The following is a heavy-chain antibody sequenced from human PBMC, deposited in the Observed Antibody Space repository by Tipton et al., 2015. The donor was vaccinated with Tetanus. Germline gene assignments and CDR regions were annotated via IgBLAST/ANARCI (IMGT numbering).Heavy chain of an antibody. J-gene: IGHJ5*01. D-gene: IGHD3-3*01. CDR2: IXPGDSIA. Sequence: QLVQSGAEVKKPGXSLXXXCKXXXYSXXXYXXXWVXXXPGXXXEXMGTIXPGDSIAEYXXSFRGQVPISADKSINTAYLQWSSLKASDTAIYYCARRXTNTXLFFWYESWGQGTLVAVSS. CDR1: XYSXXXYX. V-gene: IGHV5-51*01. CDR3: ARRXTNTXLFFWYES.